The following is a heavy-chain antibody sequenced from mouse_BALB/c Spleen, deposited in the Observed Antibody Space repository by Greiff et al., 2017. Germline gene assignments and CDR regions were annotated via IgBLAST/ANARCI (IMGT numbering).Heavy chain of an antibody. CDR2: ISSGSSTI. CDR3: ARSKVTTGPYAMDC. Sequence: EVQLQQSGGGLVQPGGSRKLSCAASGFTFSSFGMHWVRQAPEKGLEWVAYISSGSSTIYYADTVKGRFTISRDNPKNTLFLQVTSLMSEDTAMYYCARSKVTTGPYAMDCWGQGTSVTVSS. J-gene: IGHJ4*01. CDR1: GFTFSSFG. V-gene: IGHV5-17*02. D-gene: IGHD2-2*01.